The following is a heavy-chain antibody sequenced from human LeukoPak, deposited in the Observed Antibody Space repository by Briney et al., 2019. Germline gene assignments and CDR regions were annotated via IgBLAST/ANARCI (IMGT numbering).Heavy chain of an antibody. D-gene: IGHD3-22*01. Sequence: SETLSLTCTVSGGSISSYYWSWIRQPPGKGLEWIGYIYYSGSTNYNPSLKSRVTISVDTPKDQFSLKLSSVTAADTAVYYWARAGPPYDSSGYYFFDYWGQGTLVTVSS. J-gene: IGHJ4*02. CDR2: IYYSGST. V-gene: IGHV4-59*01. CDR3: ARAGPPYDSSGYYFFDY. CDR1: GGSISSYY.